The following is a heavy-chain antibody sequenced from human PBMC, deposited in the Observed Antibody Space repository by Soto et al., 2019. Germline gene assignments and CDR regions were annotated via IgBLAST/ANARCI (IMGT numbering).Heavy chain of an antibody. V-gene: IGHV4-59*01. CDR3: ARVGGYYGDYPNFDY. Sequence: PSETLSLTCTVSGSSISPYYWTWIRQPPGKGLEWIGNIYYGGSTNYKPSLKSRVTISVATSKKQLFLRLSSVTAADTAVYYCARVGGYYGDYPNFDYWGQGTLVTVSS. D-gene: IGHD4-17*01. CDR2: IYYGGST. J-gene: IGHJ4*02. CDR1: GSSISPYY.